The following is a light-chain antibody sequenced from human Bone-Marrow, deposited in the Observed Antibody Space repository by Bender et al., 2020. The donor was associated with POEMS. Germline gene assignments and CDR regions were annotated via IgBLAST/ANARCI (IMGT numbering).Light chain of an antibody. CDR3: AVWDDSLNGWV. V-gene: IGLV1-44*01. CDR2: SSR. Sequence: QSVLTQPPSASGTPGQRVTISCSGGSSNIGAHAVNWYQHLPGTAPKLLIYSSRRRPAEVPARFPAARSGTSASLAISGLQSEDEADYYCAVWDDSLNGWVFGGGTKLTVL. CDR1: SSNIGAHA. J-gene: IGLJ3*02.